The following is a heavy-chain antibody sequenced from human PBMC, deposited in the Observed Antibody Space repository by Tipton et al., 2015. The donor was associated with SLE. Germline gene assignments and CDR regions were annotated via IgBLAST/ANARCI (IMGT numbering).Heavy chain of an antibody. Sequence: TLSLTCAVSGGSISSSNWWSWVRQPPGKGLEWIGEIYHSGSTNYNPSLKSRFTISVDTSKNQFSLKLSSVTAADTAVYYCARDSNGDYVEAFDIWGQGTMVTVSS. CDR2: IYHSGST. CDR3: ARDSNGDYVEAFDI. CDR1: GGSISSSNW. V-gene: IGHV4-4*02. J-gene: IGHJ3*02. D-gene: IGHD4-17*01.